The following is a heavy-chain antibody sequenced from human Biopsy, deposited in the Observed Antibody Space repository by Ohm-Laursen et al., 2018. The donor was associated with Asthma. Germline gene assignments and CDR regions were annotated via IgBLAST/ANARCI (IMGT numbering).Heavy chain of an antibody. J-gene: IGHJ6*02. V-gene: IGHV4-34*01. Sequence: SETLSLTCDVYPGSFSGFFWTWVRQSPGKGLEWIGETNERGVTNNNLSLKSRVTISLDRTKSQFSLKLSSVTAADTALYYCARAQAAQYYYGMDVWGQGTTVIVSS. CDR2: TNERGVT. CDR3: ARAQAAQYYYGMDV. D-gene: IGHD6-6*01. CDR1: PGSFSGFF.